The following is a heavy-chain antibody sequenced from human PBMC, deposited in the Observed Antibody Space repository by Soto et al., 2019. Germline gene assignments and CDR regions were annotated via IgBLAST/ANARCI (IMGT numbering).Heavy chain of an antibody. CDR2: ISSSSSYI. CDR1: GFPFSSYS. CDR3: ARDYDSSGYYYGEFDY. Sequence: GGSLRLSCAASGFPFSSYSMNWVRQAPGKGLEWVSSISSSSSYIYYADSVKGRFTISRDNAKNSLYLQMNSLRAEDTAVYYCARDYDSSGYYYGEFDYWGQGTLVTVSS. V-gene: IGHV3-21*01. D-gene: IGHD3-22*01. J-gene: IGHJ4*02.